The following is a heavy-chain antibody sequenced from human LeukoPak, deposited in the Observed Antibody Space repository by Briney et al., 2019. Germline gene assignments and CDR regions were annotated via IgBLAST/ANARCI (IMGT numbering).Heavy chain of an antibody. CDR3: ARGHNGGNRYFDI. D-gene: IGHD4-23*01. CDR2: IHPNSGKT. J-gene: IGHJ4*02. V-gene: IGHV1-8*01. CDR1: GYTFRSYE. Sequence: ASVKVSCKASGYTFRSYEINWVRQAPGQGLGWVGWIHPNSGKTGYAQKFQGRVTMSRDTSTETAFMELSSLKFADTAIFYCARGHNGGNRYFDIGGQGTLVTVSS.